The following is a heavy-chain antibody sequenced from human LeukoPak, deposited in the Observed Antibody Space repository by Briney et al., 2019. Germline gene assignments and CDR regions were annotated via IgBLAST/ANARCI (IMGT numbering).Heavy chain of an antibody. J-gene: IGHJ4*02. CDR3: ARQTGSGLFILL. D-gene: IGHD2-8*02. CDR2: IYYSGNN. CDR1: GVSISSSNSY. V-gene: IGHV4-39*01. Sequence: PSETLSLTCTVSGVSISSSNSYWGWIRQPPGTGLEWIVSIYYSGNNYDNASRKSQISITINKTKNEFSLKLTSVTAADTAVYYCARQTGSGLFILLGGQGTLVTVSS.